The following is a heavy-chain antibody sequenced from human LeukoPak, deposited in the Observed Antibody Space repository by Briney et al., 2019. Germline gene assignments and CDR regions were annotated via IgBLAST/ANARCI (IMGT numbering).Heavy chain of an antibody. CDR1: GFNFGDYA. D-gene: IGHD6-19*01. V-gene: IGHV3-49*04. Sequence: GGSLRLSCTASGFNFGDYAMSWVRQAPGKGLEWIGFIASKAYGGTTEYAASVEGRFTISRDDSKGVVYLQMRSLKTEDTAVYYCTIEVGWQRMVREGAFDVWGQGTVVTVSS. J-gene: IGHJ3*01. CDR3: TIEVGWQRMVREGAFDV. CDR2: IASKAYGGTT.